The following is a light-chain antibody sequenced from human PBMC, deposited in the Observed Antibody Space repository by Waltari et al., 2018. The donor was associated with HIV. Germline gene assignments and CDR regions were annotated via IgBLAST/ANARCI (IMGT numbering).Light chain of an antibody. V-gene: IGKV1-33*01. CDR2: DAS. CDR3: QQYDDLEYT. J-gene: IGKJ2*01. Sequence: DIQMTQSPLSLSASVGDRVTITCQASQDIKHYLNWYQQKPGKAPNLLIYDASNFETGVPLRFSGSGSGTHFTLTVSSLRPEDTATYYCQQYDDLEYTFGQGTRLEMK. CDR1: QDIKHY.